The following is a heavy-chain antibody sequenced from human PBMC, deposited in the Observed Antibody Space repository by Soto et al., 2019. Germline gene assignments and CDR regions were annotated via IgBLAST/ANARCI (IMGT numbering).Heavy chain of an antibody. V-gene: IGHV3-23*01. J-gene: IGHJ4*02. CDR1: GFTFKSYS. Sequence: VGSMRLSCAASGFTFKSYSMSWVRQAPGKGLEWVSGITVSGATTSYADSVKGRFTISRDNSKNTLFLQMNSLRAEDTAVYYGAKDGYTSSSWAFDCWVQGIQFTVSS. CDR2: ITVSGATT. CDR3: AKDGYTSSSWAFDC. D-gene: IGHD6-13*01.